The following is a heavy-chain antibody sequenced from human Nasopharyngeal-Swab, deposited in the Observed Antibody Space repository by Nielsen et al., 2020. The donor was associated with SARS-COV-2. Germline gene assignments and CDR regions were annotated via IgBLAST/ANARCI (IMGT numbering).Heavy chain of an antibody. J-gene: IGHJ6*03. CDR2: INYSGGT. V-gene: IGHV4-59*08. Sequence: SETLCLTCTVSGGSISSYYWSWIRQPPGKGLEWIGYINYSGGTNYNPSLKSRVTILVDTSKNQFSLKLSSVTAADTAVYYCARSVPAAMNYYYYYMDVWGKGTTVTVSS. CDR1: GGSISSYY. D-gene: IGHD2-2*01. CDR3: ARSVPAAMNYYYYYMDV.